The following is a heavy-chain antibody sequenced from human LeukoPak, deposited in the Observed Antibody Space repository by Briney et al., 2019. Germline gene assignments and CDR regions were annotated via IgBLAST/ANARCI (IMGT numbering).Heavy chain of an antibody. CDR1: GGSFSGYY. Sequence: PSETLSLTCAVYGGSFSGYYWSWIRQPPGKGLEWIGEINHSGSTNYNPSLKSRVTISVDTSKNQFSLKLSSVTAADTAVYFCAREYSSGLSWFDPWGQGTLVTVSS. V-gene: IGHV4-34*01. D-gene: IGHD6-19*01. J-gene: IGHJ5*02. CDR3: AREYSSGLSWFDP. CDR2: INHSGST.